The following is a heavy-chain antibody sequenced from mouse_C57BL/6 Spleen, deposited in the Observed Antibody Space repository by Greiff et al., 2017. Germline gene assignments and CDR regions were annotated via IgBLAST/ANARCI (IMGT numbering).Heavy chain of an antibody. J-gene: IGHJ1*03. CDR1: GYTFTSYW. Sequence: QVQLQQPGAELVRPGSSVKLSCKASGYTFTSYWMHWVKQRPIQGLEWIGNIDPSDSETHYNQKFKDKATLTVDKSSSTAYMQLSSLTSEYAAVYYCAIGYYDYPNGYCDVWGTGTTVTVSS. V-gene: IGHV1-52*01. CDR3: AIGYYDYPNGYCDV. CDR2: IDPSDSET. D-gene: IGHD2-4*01.